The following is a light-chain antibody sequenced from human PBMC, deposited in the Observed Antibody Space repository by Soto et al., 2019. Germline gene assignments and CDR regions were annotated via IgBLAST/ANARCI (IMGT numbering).Light chain of an antibody. J-gene: IGLJ2*01. CDR3: SSYTTSRSVL. CDR1: SSDVGAYDF. Sequence: ALTQPASVSGSPGQSIAISCTGTSSDVGAYDFVSWYQQHPGKAPKVMIYDVNHRPSGVSDRFSGSKSGNTASLTISGLQAEDEADYFCSSYTTSRSVLFGGGTKLTVL. CDR2: DVN. V-gene: IGLV2-14*01.